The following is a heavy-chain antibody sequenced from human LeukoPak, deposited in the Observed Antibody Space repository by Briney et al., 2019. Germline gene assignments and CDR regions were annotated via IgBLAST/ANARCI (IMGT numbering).Heavy chain of an antibody. D-gene: IGHD3-9*01. CDR2: ISHSGST. V-gene: IGHV4-34*01. J-gene: IGHJ3*02. Sequence: SETLSLTCAVSGASFNDYYWTWIRQPPGKGPEWIGEISHSGSTNSNPSLRSRVTISVDTSKNQFSLKLSSVTAADTAVYYCARLTGYRIESAFDIWGQGTMVTVSS. CDR3: ARLTGYRIESAFDI. CDR1: GASFNDYY.